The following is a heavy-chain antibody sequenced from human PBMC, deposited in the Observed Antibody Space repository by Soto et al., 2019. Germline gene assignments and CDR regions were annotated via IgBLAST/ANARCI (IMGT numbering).Heavy chain of an antibody. CDR2: ISSGPSYI. Sequence: EVQLVEFGGGLVTPGGSLRLSCAASGFTFATYTMNWVRQAPGKGLEWVASISSGPSYIDYADSVKGRFTISRDDAKNSLYLQMNSLRAEDTALYYCARVIVVTAIHAQAFNIWGQGTMVTVSS. CDR3: ARVIVVTAIHAQAFNI. CDR1: GFTFATYT. V-gene: IGHV3-21*01. D-gene: IGHD2-21*02. J-gene: IGHJ3*02.